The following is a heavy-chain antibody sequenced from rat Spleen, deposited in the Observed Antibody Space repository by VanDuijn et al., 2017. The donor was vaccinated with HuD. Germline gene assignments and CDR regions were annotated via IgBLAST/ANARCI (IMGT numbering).Heavy chain of an antibody. CDR2: ISVGGGNT. CDR3: TRDRILRSTGFDY. J-gene: IGHJ2*01. Sequence: EVQLVESGGGLVQPGRSLKLSCAASGFTFSNSAMAWVRQAPTKGLEWVASISVGGGNTYYRDSVKGRFTVSRDNAKSSLYLQMDSLRSEDTATYYCTRDRILRSTGFDYWGQGVMVTVSS. V-gene: IGHV5-25*01. CDR1: GFTFSNSA. D-gene: IGHD1-6*01.